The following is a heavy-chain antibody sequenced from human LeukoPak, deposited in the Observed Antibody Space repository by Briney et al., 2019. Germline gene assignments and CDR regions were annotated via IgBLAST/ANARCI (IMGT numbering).Heavy chain of an antibody. Sequence: SETLSLTCVVYAGFSSGYYWSWIRQPPGKGLEWIGEINHSGSTNYNPSLKSRVTISVDTSKNQFSLKLSSVTAADTAVYYCARGVRRYYYDSSGRYFDYWGQGTLVTVSS. V-gene: IGHV4-34*01. CDR2: INHSGST. D-gene: IGHD3-22*01. CDR3: ARGVRRYYYDSSGRYFDY. J-gene: IGHJ4*02. CDR1: AGFSSGYY.